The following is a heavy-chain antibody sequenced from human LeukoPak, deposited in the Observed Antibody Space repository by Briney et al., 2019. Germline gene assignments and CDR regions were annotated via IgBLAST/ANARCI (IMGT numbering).Heavy chain of an antibody. CDR1: GGSISSSSYY. D-gene: IGHD3-10*01. J-gene: IGHJ4*02. V-gene: IGHV4-39*07. Sequence: SETLSLTCTVSGGSISSSSYYWGWIRQPPGKGLEWIGSIYHSGSTYYNPSLKSRVTISVDTSKNQFSLKLSSVTAADTAVYYCARVYGSGSYYNGPRGYFDYWGQGTLVTVSS. CDR3: ARVYGSGSYYNGPRGYFDY. CDR2: IYHSGST.